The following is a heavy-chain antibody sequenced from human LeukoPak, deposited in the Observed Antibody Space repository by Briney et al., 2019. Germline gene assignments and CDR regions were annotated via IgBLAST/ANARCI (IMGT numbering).Heavy chain of an antibody. J-gene: IGHJ4*02. D-gene: IGHD5-18*01. CDR3: ASRGDTAMVTDY. CDR2: ISGSGGST. V-gene: IGHV3-23*01. Sequence: PGGSLRLSCAASGFTFSSYAMSWVRQAPGKGLGWVSAISGSGGSTYYADSVKGRFTISRDNSKNTLYLQMNSLRAEDTAVYYCASRGDTAMVTDYWGQGTLVTVSS. CDR1: GFTFSSYA.